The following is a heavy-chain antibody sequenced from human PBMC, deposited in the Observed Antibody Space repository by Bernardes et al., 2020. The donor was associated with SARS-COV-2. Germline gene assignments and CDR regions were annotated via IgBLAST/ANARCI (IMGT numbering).Heavy chain of an antibody. J-gene: IGHJ6*02. CDR3: AIPPTNYDRYGMDV. V-gene: IGHV1-2*02. Sequence: VSCKASGYTFTGYYMPWVRQAPGQGLEWMGWINPNSGGTNYAQKFQGRVTMTRDTSISTAYMELSRLRSDDTAVYYCAIPPTNYDRYGMDVWGQGTTVTVSS. CDR1: GYTFTGYY. D-gene: IGHD3-22*01. CDR2: INPNSGGT.